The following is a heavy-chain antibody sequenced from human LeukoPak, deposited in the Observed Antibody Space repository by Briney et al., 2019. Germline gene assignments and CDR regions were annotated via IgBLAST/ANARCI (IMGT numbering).Heavy chain of an antibody. Sequence: SEILSLTCTVSGGSISSYYWSWIRQPPGKGLEWIGYIYYNGSTNYNPSLKSRVTISLDTSKNQFSLKLSSVTTADTAVYYCARQNIAVAGRGGFDPWGQGTLVTVSS. CDR3: ARQNIAVAGRGGFDP. J-gene: IGHJ5*02. CDR2: IYYNGST. V-gene: IGHV4-59*01. CDR1: GGSISSYY. D-gene: IGHD6-19*01.